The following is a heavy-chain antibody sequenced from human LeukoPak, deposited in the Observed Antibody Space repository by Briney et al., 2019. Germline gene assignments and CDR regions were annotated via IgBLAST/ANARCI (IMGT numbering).Heavy chain of an antibody. CDR1: IASISSSKW. V-gene: IGHV4-4*02. Sequence: PSETLSLTCSVSIASISSSKWWSWVSQSPVDGRGWIGEIYLYGTTNYNPSFASRVTMSVDRSRNQFSLKLTSVTAADTAVYYCAREKVKQQLVFDYWGQGTLVTVSS. CDR3: AREKVKQQLVFDY. CDR2: IYLYGTT. J-gene: IGHJ4*02. D-gene: IGHD6-13*01.